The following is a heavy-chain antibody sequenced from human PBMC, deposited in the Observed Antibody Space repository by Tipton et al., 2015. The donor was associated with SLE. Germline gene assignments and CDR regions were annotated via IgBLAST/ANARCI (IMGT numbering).Heavy chain of an antibody. CDR2: INHSGST. CDR3: ARGPGGYCSSTSCPNWFDP. D-gene: IGHD2-2*01. Sequence: TLSLTCAVYGGSFSAYYWSWIRQPPGKGLEWIGEINHSGSTNYNPSLKSRITISVDTPKNQKVSSVTAADTAVYYCARGPGGYCSSTSCPNWFDPWGQGPLVTVSS. CDR1: GGSFSAYY. J-gene: IGHJ5*02. V-gene: IGHV4-34*01.